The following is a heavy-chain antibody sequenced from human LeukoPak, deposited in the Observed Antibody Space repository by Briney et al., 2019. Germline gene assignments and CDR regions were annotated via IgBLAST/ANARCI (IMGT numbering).Heavy chain of an antibody. CDR2: VSYDGNNK. CDR3: ARVLSSRSSGWGYFDY. D-gene: IGHD6-19*01. J-gene: IGHJ4*02. V-gene: IGHV3-30-3*01. Sequence: GGSLRLSCAASGFTFSNYAIHWVRQAPGKGLEWVGVVSYDGNNKYYADSVKGRFTISRDNSKNTLYLQMNSLRAEDTAVYYFARVLSSRSSGWGYFDYWGQGSLVTVSS. CDR1: GFTFSNYA.